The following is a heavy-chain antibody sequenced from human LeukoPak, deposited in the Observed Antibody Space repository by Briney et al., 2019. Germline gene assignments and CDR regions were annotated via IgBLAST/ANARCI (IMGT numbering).Heavy chain of an antibody. Sequence: GSSVKVSCKASGGTFSGYTISWVRQAPGQGLEWMGRIIPILGIANYAQKFQGRVTITADKSTSTAYMELSSLRSEDTAVYYCARDLRAYGGNLRGVLFDYWGQGTLVTVSS. CDR2: IIPILGIA. D-gene: IGHD4-23*01. CDR1: GGTFSGYT. V-gene: IGHV1-69*04. CDR3: ARDLRAYGGNLRGVLFDY. J-gene: IGHJ4*02.